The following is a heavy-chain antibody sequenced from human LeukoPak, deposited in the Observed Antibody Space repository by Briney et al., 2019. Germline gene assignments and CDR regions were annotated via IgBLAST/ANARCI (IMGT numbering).Heavy chain of an antibody. Sequence: GGSLRLSCAASGFTFSNYGIHWVRQAPGKGLEGVAVISHDGTSKYYADSVKGRFTISRDNSKNTLFLEVSSLKPEDTAVYYCAKDRGYFYYGMDVWGQGTTVTVSS. CDR2: ISHDGTSK. CDR3: AKDRGYFYYGMDV. V-gene: IGHV3-30*18. CDR1: GFTFSNYG. J-gene: IGHJ6*02.